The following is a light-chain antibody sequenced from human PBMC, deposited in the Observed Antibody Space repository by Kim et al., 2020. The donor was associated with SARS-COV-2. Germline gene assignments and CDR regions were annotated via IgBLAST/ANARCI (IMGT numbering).Light chain of an antibody. CDR1: QSISSW. Sequence: ASVGDRVTFTCRASQSISSWLAWFQQKPGKAPKLLIYKASSLESGVPSRFSGSGSGTEFTLTISGLQPDDFATYYCQQYISYSITFGQGTRLEIK. J-gene: IGKJ5*01. CDR3: QQYISYSIT. CDR2: KAS. V-gene: IGKV1-5*03.